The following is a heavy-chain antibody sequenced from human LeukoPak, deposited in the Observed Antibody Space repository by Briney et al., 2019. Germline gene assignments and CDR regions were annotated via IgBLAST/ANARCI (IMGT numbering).Heavy chain of an antibody. V-gene: IGHV3-9*01. CDR1: GFTFDDYA. Sequence: SLRLSCAASGFTFDDYAMHWVRQAPGKGLEWVSGISWNSGSIGYADSVKGRFTISRDNAKNSLYLQMNSLRAEDTALYYCAKGSNCGGDCYTSPLDYWGQGTLVTVSS. D-gene: IGHD2-21*02. CDR3: AKGSNCGGDCYTSPLDY. CDR2: ISWNSGSI. J-gene: IGHJ4*02.